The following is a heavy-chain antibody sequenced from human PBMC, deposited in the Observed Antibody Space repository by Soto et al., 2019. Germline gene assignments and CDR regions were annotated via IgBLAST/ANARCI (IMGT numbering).Heavy chain of an antibody. J-gene: IGHJ5*02. CDR3: ARGKKATVVTPRGPHWFDP. CDR1: GGSISSGDYY. Sequence: SETLSLTCTVSGGSISSGDYYWSWIRQPPGKGLEWIGYIYYSGSTYYNPSLKSRVTISVDTSKNQFSLKLSSVTAADTAVYYCARGKKATVVTPRGPHWFDPWGQGTLVTVSS. CDR2: IYYSGST. D-gene: IGHD4-17*01. V-gene: IGHV4-30-4*01.